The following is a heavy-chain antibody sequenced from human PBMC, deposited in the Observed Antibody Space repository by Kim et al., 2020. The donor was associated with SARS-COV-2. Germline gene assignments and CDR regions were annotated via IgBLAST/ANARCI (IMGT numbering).Heavy chain of an antibody. CDR3: ARDSYGDYGWFDP. J-gene: IGHJ5*02. Sequence: SETLSLTCTVSGGSISSYYWSWIRQPPGKGLEWIGYIYYSGSNNYNPSLKSRVTITVDTSKNQFALKLSSVTAADTAVDYCARDSYGDYGWFDPWGQGTLVTVSS. CDR2: IYYSGSN. V-gene: IGHV4-59*01. CDR1: GGSISSYY. D-gene: IGHD4-17*01.